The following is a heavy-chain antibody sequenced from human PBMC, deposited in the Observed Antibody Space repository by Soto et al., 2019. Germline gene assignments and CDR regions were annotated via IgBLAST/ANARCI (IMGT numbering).Heavy chain of an antibody. V-gene: IGHV3-23*01. Sequence: EVQLLESGGTSVQSGGSLTLSCAASGFRLATSAMSWVRQAPGKGLEWVXTISASGATTLYADSVKGRFTVHRDDSRNTMSLEMNGLRVDDSALYFCXKTXAEVAXXXXXRWFDPWGHGTLVTVSS. J-gene: IGHJ5*02. CDR1: GFRLATSA. CDR3: XKTXAEVAXXXXXRWFDP. D-gene: IGHD2-15*01. CDR2: ISASGATT.